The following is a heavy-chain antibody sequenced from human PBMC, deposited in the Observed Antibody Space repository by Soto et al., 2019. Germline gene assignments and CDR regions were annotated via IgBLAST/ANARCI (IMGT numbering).Heavy chain of an antibody. Sequence: SVKVSCKASGGTFSSYAISWVRQAPGQGLEWMGGIIPIFGTANYAQKFQGRVTITADESTSTAYMELSSLRSEDTAVYYCATGPVVGRATICNWFDPWGQGTLVTVSS. CDR1: GGTFSSYA. J-gene: IGHJ5*02. CDR2: IIPIFGTA. CDR3: ATGPVVGRATICNWFDP. D-gene: IGHD2-21*01. V-gene: IGHV1-69*13.